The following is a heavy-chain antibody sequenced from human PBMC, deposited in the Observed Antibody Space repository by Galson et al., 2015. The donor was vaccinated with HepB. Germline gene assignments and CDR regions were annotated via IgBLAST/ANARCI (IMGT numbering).Heavy chain of an antibody. CDR3: ARDRRQQLTSGYYYYGMDV. D-gene: IGHD6-13*01. CDR1: GYTFTGYY. V-gene: IGHV1-2*06. Sequence: SVKVSCKASGYTFTGYYMHWVRQAPGQGLEWMGRINPNSGGTNYAQKFQGRVTMTRDTSISTAYMELGRLRSDDTAVYYCARDRRQQLTSGYYYYGMDVWGQGTTVTVSS. CDR2: INPNSGGT. J-gene: IGHJ6*02.